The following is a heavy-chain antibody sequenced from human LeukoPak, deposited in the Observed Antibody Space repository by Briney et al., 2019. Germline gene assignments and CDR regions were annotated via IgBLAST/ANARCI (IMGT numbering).Heavy chain of an antibody. D-gene: IGHD5-12*01. CDR1: GGSISLHF. Sequence: AETLSLTCTVSGGSISLHFRTWVRQPAGKGLEWVGRMYASGSTTYNPSLKSRVTMSIDMSCNQSSQLLFSVTAADTAAYYHARRLPGYSGYDYTLDYWGQGGLVTVSS. V-gene: IGHV4-4*07. CDR2: MYASGST. J-gene: IGHJ4*02. CDR3: ARRLPGYSGYDYTLDY.